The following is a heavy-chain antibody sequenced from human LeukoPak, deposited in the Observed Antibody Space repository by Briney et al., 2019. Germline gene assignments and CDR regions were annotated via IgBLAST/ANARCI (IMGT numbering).Heavy chain of an antibody. CDR1: GGSFSGDY. J-gene: IGHJ5*02. D-gene: IGHD6-6*01. CDR3: AREYSSSSRWNWFDP. CDR2: INHSGST. V-gene: IGHV4-34*01. Sequence: PETLSLTCAVSGGSFSGDYWCSIRDPPGTGLEWIGEINHSGSTNYNPSLKSRVTISVDTSKNQFSLKLSSVTAADTAVYYCAREYSSSSRWNWFDPWGQGTLVTVSS.